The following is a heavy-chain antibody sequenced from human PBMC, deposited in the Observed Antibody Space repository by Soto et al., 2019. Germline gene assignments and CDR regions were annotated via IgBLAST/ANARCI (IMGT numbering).Heavy chain of an antibody. J-gene: IGHJ5*02. D-gene: IGHD2-21*02. Sequence: QVQLVQSGAEVKKPGASVKVSCKASGYTFSSYYMNWVRQAPGQGLEWLGIINPSGGYTTYAQRFQGRVPMTSDTSTSTVHMELGSLTSEDTSVYYCARGVGIVVVTAPYDRWGQGTLVTVSS. CDR1: GYTFSSYY. CDR2: INPSGGYT. CDR3: ARGVGIVVVTAPYDR. V-gene: IGHV1-46*03.